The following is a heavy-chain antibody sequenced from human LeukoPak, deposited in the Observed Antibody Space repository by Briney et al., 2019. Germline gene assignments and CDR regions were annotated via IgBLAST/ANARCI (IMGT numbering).Heavy chain of an antibody. V-gene: IGHV1-58*02. CDR2: IAVGNGHT. CDR1: GFTFSTSA. Sequence: ASVKVSRKASGFTFSTSAMQWVRQARGQRLECIGWIAVGNGHTNYAQKFQERVSITRDMSTTTAYMELSNLRSEDTAVYYCAATGSETDAFDIWGQGTMVTVSS. CDR3: AATGSETDAFDI. J-gene: IGHJ3*02. D-gene: IGHD6-25*01.